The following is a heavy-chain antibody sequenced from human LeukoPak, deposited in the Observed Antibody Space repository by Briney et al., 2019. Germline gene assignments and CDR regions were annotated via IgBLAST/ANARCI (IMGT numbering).Heavy chain of an antibody. V-gene: IGHV5-51*01. J-gene: IGHJ6*02. CDR3: ARPVGNYYYGMDV. CDR1: GYSFTSYW. Sequence: GESLKISCKGSGYSFTSYWIGWVRQMPGKGLEWMGIIYPGDSDTRYSPSFQGQVTISADKSISTAYLQWSSLKASDTDMYYCARPVGNYYYGMDVWGQGTTVTVSS. D-gene: IGHD1-1*01. CDR2: IYPGDSDT.